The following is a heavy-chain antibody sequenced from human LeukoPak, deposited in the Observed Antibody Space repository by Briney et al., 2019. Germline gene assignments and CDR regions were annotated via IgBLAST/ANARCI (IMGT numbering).Heavy chain of an antibody. Sequence: PSETLSLTCTVSGGSISSYYMSWVRQAPGKGLEWVSVIYSGGSTYYADSVKGRFTISRDNSKNTLYLQMNSLRAEDTAVYYCAREHSVHYYYGMDVWGQGTTVTVSS. CDR2: IYSGGST. V-gene: IGHV3-66*01. J-gene: IGHJ6*02. D-gene: IGHD3-3*02. CDR1: GGSISSYY. CDR3: AREHSVHYYYGMDV.